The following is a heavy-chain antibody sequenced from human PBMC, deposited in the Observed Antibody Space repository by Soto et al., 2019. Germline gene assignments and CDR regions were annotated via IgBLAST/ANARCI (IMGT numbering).Heavy chain of an antibody. CDR1: GGTVASSHW. V-gene: IGHV4-4*01. CDR2: VYHTGDT. J-gene: IGHJ5*02. D-gene: IGHD2-21*02. Sequence: ETLSLTCGVSGGTVASSHWWSCVRQSLGRGLEWIGNVYHTGDTNFNPSLQSRVTFSVDKSNNQFSLRLTSVTAADTAVYFCAREIVTAGGNNYFDPWGPGTLVTVSS. CDR3: AREIVTAGGNNYFDP.